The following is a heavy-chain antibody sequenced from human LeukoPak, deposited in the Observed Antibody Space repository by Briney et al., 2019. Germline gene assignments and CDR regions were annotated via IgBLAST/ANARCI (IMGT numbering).Heavy chain of an antibody. CDR2: ISYDGSDK. CDR3: ARDWGRRYSSGWYGDFDY. Sequence: GGSLRLSCAASGFTFSNYAMHWVRQAPGKGLEWVAVISYDGSDKYYADSVKGRFTISRDNSKNTLYLQMNSPRPEDTAVYYCARDWGRRYSSGWYGDFDYWGQGTLVTVSS. CDR1: GFTFSNYA. D-gene: IGHD6-19*01. V-gene: IGHV3-30-3*01. J-gene: IGHJ4*02.